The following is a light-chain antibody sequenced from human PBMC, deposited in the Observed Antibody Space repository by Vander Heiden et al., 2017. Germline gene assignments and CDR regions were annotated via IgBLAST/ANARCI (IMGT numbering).Light chain of an antibody. V-gene: IGLV3-21*02. CDR3: QVWDSSSDHGG. CDR1: NIRSKS. Sequence: SYVLTQPPSVSVAPGQTARITCGGNNIRSKSVYWYQKKPGQAPVLVGEEGGDRPSGIPERFSGSNSENTATRKISRVEAGDEADDDCQVWDSSSDHGGFGGGTKVTVL. J-gene: IGLJ2*01. CDR2: EGG.